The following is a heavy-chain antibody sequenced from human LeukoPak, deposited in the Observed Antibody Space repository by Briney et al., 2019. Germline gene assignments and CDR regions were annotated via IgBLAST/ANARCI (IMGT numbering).Heavy chain of an antibody. J-gene: IGHJ4*02. CDR1: GFTFSSYG. CDR3: ARETYYYDSSGQPGGLLDY. V-gene: IGHV3-33*01. D-gene: IGHD3-22*01. CDR2: IWYDGSNK. Sequence: PGGSLRLSCAASGFTFSSYGMHWVRQAPGKGLEWVAVIWYDGSNKYYADSVKGRFTISRDNSKNTLYLQMNSLRAEDTAVYYCARETYYYDSSGQPGGLLDYWGQGTLVTVSS.